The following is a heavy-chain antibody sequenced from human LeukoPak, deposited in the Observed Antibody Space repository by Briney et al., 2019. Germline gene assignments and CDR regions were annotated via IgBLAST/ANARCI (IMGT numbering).Heavy chain of an antibody. CDR2: TYYRSKWYN. CDR1: GDIVSSITAA. J-gene: IGHJ5*02. V-gene: IGHV6-1*01. Sequence: QTLSLTCAISGDIVSSITAAWNWIRRSPSRGLEWLGRTYYRSKWYNDYAVSVRGRITVNPDTSKNQFSLHLNSVTPEDTAVYYCARRLTQYDCFDPWGQGILVTVSS. D-gene: IGHD2-2*01. CDR3: ARRLTQYDCFDP.